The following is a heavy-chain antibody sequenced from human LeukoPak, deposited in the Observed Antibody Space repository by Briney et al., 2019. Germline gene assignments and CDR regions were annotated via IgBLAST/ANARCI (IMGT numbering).Heavy chain of an antibody. Sequence: GGSLRLSCAASGFTFSSYGMHWVRQAPGKGLEWVAVIWYDGSNKYYADSVKGRFTISRDNSKNTLYLQMNSLRAEDTAVYYCARSRLYSYASYYFDYWGQGTLVTVSS. D-gene: IGHD5-18*01. CDR1: GFTFSSYG. V-gene: IGHV3-33*01. J-gene: IGHJ4*02. CDR2: IWYDGSNK. CDR3: ARSRLYSYASYYFDY.